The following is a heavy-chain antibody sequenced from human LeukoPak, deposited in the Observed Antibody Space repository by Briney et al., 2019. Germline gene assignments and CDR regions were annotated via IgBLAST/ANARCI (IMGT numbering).Heavy chain of an antibody. Sequence: SETLSLTCAVYGGSFSGYYWSWIRQPPGKGLEWIGRIYSSGSTNYNPSLKSRVTMSVDTSKNQFSLKVSSVTAADTAVYYCARFYYGDYYFDYWGPGTLVTVSS. J-gene: IGHJ4*02. V-gene: IGHV4-59*10. CDR3: ARFYYGDYYFDY. D-gene: IGHD4-17*01. CDR2: IYSSGST. CDR1: GGSFSGYY.